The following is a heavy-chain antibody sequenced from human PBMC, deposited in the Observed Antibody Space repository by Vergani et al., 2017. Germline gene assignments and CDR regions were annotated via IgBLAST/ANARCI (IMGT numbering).Heavy chain of an antibody. Sequence: QLHLHESGPGLVKPSETLSLTCTVSGGSISSNFYYWGWIRQSPGKGLEWIGSISSSGSSYSNPSLQSRVTMSVDTSTNQVSLRLSSVTAADTALYYCAKPVGTSAIMDGYTMWGQGTMVTVSS. CDR2: ISSSGSS. D-gene: IGHD5/OR15-5a*01. CDR1: GGSISSNFYY. V-gene: IGHV4-39*01. J-gene: IGHJ3*02. CDR3: AKPVGTSAIMDGYTM.